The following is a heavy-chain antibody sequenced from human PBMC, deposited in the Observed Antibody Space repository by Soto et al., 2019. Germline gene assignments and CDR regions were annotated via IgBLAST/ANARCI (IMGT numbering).Heavy chain of an antibody. CDR1: GGTFSSYA. D-gene: IGHD6-6*01. CDR3: ARDPLARPPQTGYYYGMDV. CDR2: IISIFGTA. Sequence: ASVKVSCKASGGTFSSYAISWVRQAPGQGLEWMGGIISIFGTANYAQKFQGRVTITADESTSTAYMELSSLRSEDTAVYYCARDPLARPPQTGYYYGMDVWGQGTTVTVSS. J-gene: IGHJ6*02. V-gene: IGHV1-69*13.